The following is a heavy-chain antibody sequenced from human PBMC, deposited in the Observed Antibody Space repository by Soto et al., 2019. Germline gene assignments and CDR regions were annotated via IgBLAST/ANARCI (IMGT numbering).Heavy chain of an antibody. Sequence: QVQLVESGGGVVQPGRSLRLSCAASGFTFRNYGMHWVRQAPGKGLEWVALIWYDGSNKFYTDSVKGRFTISRDNSKSTLHLQMNSLRGEDTAVYYCTRDVSSRYFDRWGRGSLVTVSS. V-gene: IGHV3-33*01. CDR2: IWYDGSNK. CDR1: GFTFRNYG. CDR3: TRDVSSRYFDR. J-gene: IGHJ2*01.